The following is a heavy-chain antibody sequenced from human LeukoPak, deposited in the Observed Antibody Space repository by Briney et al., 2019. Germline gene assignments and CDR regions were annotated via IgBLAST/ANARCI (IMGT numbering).Heavy chain of an antibody. D-gene: IGHD3-10*02. CDR1: GFTFSSYE. CDR2: ISSSGSTI. J-gene: IGHJ6*04. Sequence: HPGGSLRLSCAASGFTFSSYEMNWVRQAPGKGLEWVPYISSSGSTIYYADSVKGRFTISRDNAKNSLYLQMNSLRAEDTAVYYCAELGITMIGGVWGKGTTVTISS. CDR3: AELGITMIGGV. V-gene: IGHV3-48*03.